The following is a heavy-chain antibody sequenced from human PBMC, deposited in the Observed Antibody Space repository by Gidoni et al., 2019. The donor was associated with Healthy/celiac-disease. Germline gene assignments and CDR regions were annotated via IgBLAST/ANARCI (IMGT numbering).Heavy chain of an antibody. CDR2: IYHSGST. Sequence: QLQLQESGSGLVKPSQTLSLTCAVSGGPISSAGYSWRWIRQPPGKGLEWIGYIYHSGSTYYNPSLKSRVTISVDRSKNQFSLKLSSVTAADTAVYYCARASIVVVPAARGAFDIWGQGTMVTVSS. J-gene: IGHJ3*02. V-gene: IGHV4-30-2*01. D-gene: IGHD2-2*01. CDR1: GGPISSAGYS. CDR3: ARASIVVVPAARGAFDI.